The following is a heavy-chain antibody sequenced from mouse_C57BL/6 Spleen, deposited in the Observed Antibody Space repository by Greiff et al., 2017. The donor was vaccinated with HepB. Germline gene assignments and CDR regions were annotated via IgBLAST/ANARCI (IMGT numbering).Heavy chain of an antibody. CDR3: ARRKDDYDPARFAY. CDR1: GYTFTSYD. CDR2: IYPRDGST. D-gene: IGHD2-4*01. J-gene: IGHJ3*01. Sequence: VQLQQSGPELVKPGASVKLSCKASGYTFTSYDINWVKQRPGQGLEWIGWIYPRDGSTKYNEKFKGKATLTVDTSSSTAYMELHSLTAEDSAVYFCARRKDDYDPARFAYWGQGTLVTVSA. V-gene: IGHV1-85*01.